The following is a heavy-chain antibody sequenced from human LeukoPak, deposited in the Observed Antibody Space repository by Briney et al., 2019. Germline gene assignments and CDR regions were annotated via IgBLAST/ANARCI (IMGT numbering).Heavy chain of an antibody. V-gene: IGHV3-30-3*01. CDR2: ISYDGSNK. CDR3: AKGHCDCEGYYYFDY. Sequence: GGSLRLSCAASGFTFSSYAMHWVRQAPGKGLEWVAVISYDGSNKYYADSVKGRFTISRDNSKNTLYLQMNSLRAEDTAVYYCAKGHCDCEGYYYFDYWGQGTLVTVSS. D-gene: IGHD2-21*01. CDR1: GFTFSSYA. J-gene: IGHJ4*02.